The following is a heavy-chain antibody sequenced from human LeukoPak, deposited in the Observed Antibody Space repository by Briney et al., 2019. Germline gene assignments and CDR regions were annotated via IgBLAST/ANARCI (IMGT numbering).Heavy chain of an antibody. CDR3: ARDQGGSWGIYFDY. J-gene: IGHJ4*02. Sequence: SETLSLTCTVSGGSISSSSYYWGWIRQPPGKGLEWIGSIYYSGSTYYNPSLKSRVTISVDTSKNQFSLKLSSVTAADTAVYYCARDQGGSWGIYFDYWGQGTLVTVSS. CDR2: IYYSGST. CDR1: GGSISSSSYY. V-gene: IGHV4-39*07. D-gene: IGHD6-13*01.